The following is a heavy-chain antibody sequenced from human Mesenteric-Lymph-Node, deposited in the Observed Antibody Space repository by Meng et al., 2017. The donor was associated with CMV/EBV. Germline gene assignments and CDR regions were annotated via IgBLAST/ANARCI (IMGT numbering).Heavy chain of an antibody. CDR2: ITSSSGYM. CDR1: GFTFSSYS. Sequence: GSLKISCAASGFTFSSYSMDWVRQAPGKGLEWVSSITSSSGYMYYADSVKGRFIISRDNAKNSLYLQMNSLRAEDTAVYFCARDLGAEVPGWGQGTLVTVSS. V-gene: IGHV3-21*01. D-gene: IGHD4/OR15-4a*01. CDR3: ARDLGAEVPG. J-gene: IGHJ1*01.